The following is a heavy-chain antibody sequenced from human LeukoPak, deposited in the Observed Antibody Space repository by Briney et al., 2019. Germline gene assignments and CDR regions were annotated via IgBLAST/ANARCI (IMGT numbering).Heavy chain of an antibody. CDR2: INDSGAT. Sequence: SETLSLTCAEYGGSFSGYYWSWIRQTPEKGLEWIGDINDSGATNYNPSLKSRVTISQDTSNSQFSLKVTSVTAADTAAYYCARGLRRVTTTPVDYWGQGTLVTVSS. CDR3: ARGLRRVTTTPVDY. V-gene: IGHV4-34*01. CDR1: GGSFSGYY. D-gene: IGHD4-17*01. J-gene: IGHJ4*02.